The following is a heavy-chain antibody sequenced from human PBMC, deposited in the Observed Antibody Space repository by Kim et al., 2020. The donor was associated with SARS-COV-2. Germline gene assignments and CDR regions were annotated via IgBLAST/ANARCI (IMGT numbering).Heavy chain of an antibody. D-gene: IGHD4-17*01. CDR1: GFTFSSYG. CDR2: ISYDGSNK. J-gene: IGHJ3*02. Sequence: GGSLRLSCAASGFTFSSYGMHWVRQAPGKGLEWVAVISYDGSNKYYADSVKGRFTISRDNSKNTLYLQMNSLRAEDTAVYYCASHDYGDYGLAFDIWGQG. CDR3: ASHDYGDYGLAFDI. V-gene: IGHV3-30*03.